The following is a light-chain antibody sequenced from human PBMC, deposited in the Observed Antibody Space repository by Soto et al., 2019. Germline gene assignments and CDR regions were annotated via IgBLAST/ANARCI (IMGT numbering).Light chain of an antibody. J-gene: IGKJ1*01. CDR1: QSMSTY. Sequence: DIQMTQSPSSLSASVGDRVTMTCRASQSMSTYLNWYQQKAGKAPKLLVYAASNLQSGVPSRFSGSGSGTEFTLTISSLQLEDFTTYYCQQSDSTPWTFGLGTKVEIK. V-gene: IGKV1-39*01. CDR3: QQSDSTPWT. CDR2: AAS.